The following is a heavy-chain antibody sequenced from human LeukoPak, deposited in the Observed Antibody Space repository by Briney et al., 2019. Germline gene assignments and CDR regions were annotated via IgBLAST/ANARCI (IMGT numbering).Heavy chain of an antibody. CDR1: EFTFSIYA. CDR2: ITSAGEST. Sequence: PGGSLRLSCAASEFTFSIYAMSWVRQAPGKGLEWVSSITSAGESTYYAGSVKGRFTISRDNSRNTLYLQMNSLRAEDTAIYYCARDRPNYYGTNGHYYRRGGDYWGQGTLVTVSS. J-gene: IGHJ4*02. V-gene: IGHV3-23*01. CDR3: ARDRPNYYGTNGHYYRRGGDY. D-gene: IGHD3-22*01.